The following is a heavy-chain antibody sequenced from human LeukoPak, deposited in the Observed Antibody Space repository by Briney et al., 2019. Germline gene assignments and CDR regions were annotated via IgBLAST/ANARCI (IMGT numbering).Heavy chain of an antibody. CDR2: INPSGGST. CDR1: GYTFTSYY. J-gene: IGHJ4*02. V-gene: IGHV1-46*01. CDR3: AREGARYSSSSHGPFDY. D-gene: IGHD6-6*01. Sequence: ASVKVSCKASGYTFTSYYMHWMRQAPGQGLEWMGIINPSGGSTSYAQKFQGRVTMTRDTSTSTVYMELSSLRSEDTAVYYCAREGARYSSSSHGPFDYWGQGTLVTVSS.